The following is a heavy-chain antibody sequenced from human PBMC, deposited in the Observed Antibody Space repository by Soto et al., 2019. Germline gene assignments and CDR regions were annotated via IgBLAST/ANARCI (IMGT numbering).Heavy chain of an antibody. D-gene: IGHD6-13*01. CDR2: ISPNNGNT. Sequence: VASVKVSCKASGYIFTTYSIAWVRQAPGQGLEWVGWISPNNGNTNYAQNVQGRVTMTTDTSTTTAYMELRSLTSDDTAVYYCAREASGVHSSWFDTWGQGTLVTVSS. CDR3: AREASGVHSSWFDT. J-gene: IGHJ5*02. V-gene: IGHV1-18*04. CDR1: GYIFTTYS.